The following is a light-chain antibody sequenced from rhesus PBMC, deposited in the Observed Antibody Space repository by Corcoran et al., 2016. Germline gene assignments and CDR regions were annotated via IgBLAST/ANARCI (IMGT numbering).Light chain of an antibody. V-gene: IGKV1-25*02. Sequence: DIQMTQSPSSVSASVGDRVTITCRASQGIRRYLAWYQQKPGKVPKLLIYSATTLQSGVPSRLCGSGTGTEFTLPISSLQPEDFASYYCQQYNSLPWTFGQGTEVE. CDR1: QGIRRY. CDR2: SAT. J-gene: IGKJ1*01. CDR3: QQYNSLPWT.